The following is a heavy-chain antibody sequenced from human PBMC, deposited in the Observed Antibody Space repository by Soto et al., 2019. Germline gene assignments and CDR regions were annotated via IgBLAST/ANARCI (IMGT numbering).Heavy chain of an antibody. CDR3: AREKWGSGSRWLDP. V-gene: IGHV1-58*01. CDR1: GFTFSSSA. J-gene: IGHJ5*02. D-gene: IGHD6-19*01. Sequence: GASVKVSCKASGFTFSSSAVHWVRQARGHRLEWIGWIVVGNSNTNYARGLQERVTITQDTSTSTAYMELSSLTSEDTAVYYCAREKWGSGSRWLDPWGQGTLVTVSS. CDR2: IVVGNSNT.